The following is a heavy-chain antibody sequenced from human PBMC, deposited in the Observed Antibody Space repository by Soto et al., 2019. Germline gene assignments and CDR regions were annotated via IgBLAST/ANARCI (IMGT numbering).Heavy chain of an antibody. D-gene: IGHD6-19*01. CDR1: GGTFSSYT. CDR2: IIPILGIA. V-gene: IGHV1-69*02. J-gene: IGHJ4*02. CDR3: ARGSVRSFSTPNNDY. Sequence: QVQLVQSGAEVKKPGSSVKVSCKASGGTFSSYTISWVRQAPGQGLEWMGRIIPILGIANYAQKFQGRVTISADKSTSRACVERSSLRPEDKAVYYCARGSVRSFSTPNNDYWGQGTLVTVSS.